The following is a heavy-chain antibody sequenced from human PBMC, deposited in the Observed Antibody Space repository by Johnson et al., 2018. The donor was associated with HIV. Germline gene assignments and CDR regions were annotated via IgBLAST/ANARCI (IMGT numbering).Heavy chain of an antibody. CDR1: GFTFSSYT. D-gene: IGHD6-13*01. J-gene: IGHJ3*02. Sequence: QMQLVESGGGVVQPGRSLRLSCVASGFTFSSYTMHWVRQAPGKGLEWVAVISYDGSNKYYADSVKGRFTISRDNSKNTLYLQMNSLTTEDTAVYYCARVLESKVAAGSWAFDIWGQGTMVTVSS. CDR2: ISYDGSNK. V-gene: IGHV3-30*04. CDR3: ARVLESKVAAGSWAFDI.